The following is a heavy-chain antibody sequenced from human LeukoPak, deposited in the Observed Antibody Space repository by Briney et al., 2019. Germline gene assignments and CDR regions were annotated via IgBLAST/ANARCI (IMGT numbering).Heavy chain of an antibody. Sequence: GSLRLSCAASGFTFSSYAMHWVRQAPGKGLEWVAVISYDGSNKYYADSVKGRFTISRDNSKSTLYLQMNSLRAEDTAVYYCARDLSSGYDWYYYYYGMDVWGQGTTVTVSS. CDR3: ARDLSSGYDWYYYYYGMDV. V-gene: IGHV3-30-3*01. CDR1: GFTFSSYA. J-gene: IGHJ6*02. CDR2: ISYDGSNK. D-gene: IGHD5-12*01.